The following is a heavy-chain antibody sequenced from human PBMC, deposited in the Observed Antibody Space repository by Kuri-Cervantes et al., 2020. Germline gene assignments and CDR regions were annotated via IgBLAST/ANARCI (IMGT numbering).Heavy chain of an antibody. J-gene: IGHJ4*02. D-gene: IGHD4-23*01. CDR3: ATERWATPEY. CDR2: INENGNEK. Sequence: GESLKISCAVSGFTFSNAFMSWVRQAPGKGLEWVANINENGNEKRYVDSVEGRFTISRDNAKNSLYLQMDSLRAEDTAIYYCATERWATPEYWGQGTLVTVSS. CDR1: GFTFSNAF. V-gene: IGHV3-7*01.